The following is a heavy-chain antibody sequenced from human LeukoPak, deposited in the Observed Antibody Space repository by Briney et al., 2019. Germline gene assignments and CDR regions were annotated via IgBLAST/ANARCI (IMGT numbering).Heavy chain of an antibody. J-gene: IGHJ5*02. Sequence: PGGSLRLSCAASGFTFSSYAMSWVRQAPGKGLEWVSAISGSGGSTYYADSVKGRFTISRDNSKNTLYLQMNSLRAEDTAVYYCAKDPGPIEWELHDWFDPWGQGTLVTVSS. CDR2: ISGSGGST. CDR3: AKDPGPIEWELHDWFDP. V-gene: IGHV3-23*01. CDR1: GFTFSSYA. D-gene: IGHD1-26*01.